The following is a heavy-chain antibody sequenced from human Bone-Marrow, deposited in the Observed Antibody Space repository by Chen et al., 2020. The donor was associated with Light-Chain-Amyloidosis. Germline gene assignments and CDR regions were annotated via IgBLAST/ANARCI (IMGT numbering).Heavy chain of an antibody. V-gene: IGHV3-21*02. J-gene: IGHJ4*02. CDR3: ARDLRGGRLGGLDD. CDR2: TSSRSSHI. CDR1: GFNFSSYS. Sequence: EVQLVESGGGLVKPGGSLRLSCTASGFNFSSYSMNWVRQAPGKGLEWGSSTSSRSSHIYYADSVKGRVTIARDNAKNSLFLQMDSRRAEDTAGYYCARDLRGGRLGGLDDWGQGTLVTVAS. D-gene: IGHD3-16*01.